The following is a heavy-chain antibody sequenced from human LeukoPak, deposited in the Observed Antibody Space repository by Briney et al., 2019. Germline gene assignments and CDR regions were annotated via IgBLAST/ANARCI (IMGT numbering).Heavy chain of an antibody. CDR3: VRGPDYGDRLDYFDN. Sequence: GGSLRLSCAASGFTFRRHWMSWVRQAPGKGPEWVAHIKQDGTEYYVNSVKGRFIISRDNAKNSLYLQMNSLRAEDAAVYTCVRGPDYGDRLDYFDNWGQGTLVTVSS. CDR1: GFTFRRHW. CDR2: IKQDGTE. D-gene: IGHD4-17*01. J-gene: IGHJ4*02. V-gene: IGHV3-7*01.